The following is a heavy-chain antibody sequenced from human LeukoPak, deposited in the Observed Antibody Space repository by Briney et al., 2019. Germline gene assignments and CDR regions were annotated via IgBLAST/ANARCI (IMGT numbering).Heavy chain of an antibody. V-gene: IGHV4-30-4*01. CDR2: IYYSGST. CDR3: ARVLRVFGVVNWFDP. Sequence: SETLSLTCTVSGGSISSGDYYWSWIRQPPGKGLEWIGYIYYSGSTYCNPSLKSRVTISVDTSKNQFTLKLSSVTAADTAVYYCARVLRVFGVVNWFDPWGQGTLVTVSS. J-gene: IGHJ5*02. CDR1: GGSISSGDYY. D-gene: IGHD3-3*01.